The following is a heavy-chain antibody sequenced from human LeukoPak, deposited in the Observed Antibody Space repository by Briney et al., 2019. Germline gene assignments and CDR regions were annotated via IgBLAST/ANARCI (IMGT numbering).Heavy chain of an antibody. D-gene: IGHD2-15*01. Sequence: PGGSLRLSCAASGFTFSSYAMSWVRQAPGKGLEWIGYIYYSGSTNYNPSLKSRVTISVDTSKNQFSLKLSSVTAADTAVYYCAGSITRRDCSGGSCYHSGADYWGQGTLVTVSS. J-gene: IGHJ4*02. V-gene: IGHV4-59*08. CDR3: AGSITRRDCSGGSCYHSGADY. CDR1: GFTFSSYA. CDR2: IYYSGST.